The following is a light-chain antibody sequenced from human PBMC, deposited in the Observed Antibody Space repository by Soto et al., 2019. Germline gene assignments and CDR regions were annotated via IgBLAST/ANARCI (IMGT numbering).Light chain of an antibody. Sequence: EIMLTQSPGTLSLSPGERATLSCRGSQSVLNNYLAWYQQKPGQPPRLLIYGASSRATGIPDRFNGSGSGTDFTLTISRLEPEDFAVYYCQQYGRPPRTFGQGTKVEIK. CDR2: GAS. CDR3: QQYGRPPRT. J-gene: IGKJ1*01. V-gene: IGKV3-20*01. CDR1: QSVLNNY.